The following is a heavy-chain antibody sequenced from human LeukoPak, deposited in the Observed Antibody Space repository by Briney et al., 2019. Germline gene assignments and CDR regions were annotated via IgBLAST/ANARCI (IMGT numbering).Heavy chain of an antibody. CDR2: ISSSSSTI. CDR1: GFTFSSYS. CDR3: AKDHTVFDI. Sequence: GGSLILSCAASGFTFSSYSMNWVRQAPGKGLEWVSYISSSSSTIYYADSVKGRFTISRDNAKNSLYLQMNSLRAEDTAVYYCAKDHTVFDIWGQGTMVTVSS. J-gene: IGHJ3*02. V-gene: IGHV3-48*04. D-gene: IGHD4-17*01.